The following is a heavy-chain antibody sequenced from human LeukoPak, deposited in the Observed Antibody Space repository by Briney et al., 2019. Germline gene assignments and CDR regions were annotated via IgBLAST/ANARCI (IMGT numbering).Heavy chain of an antibody. CDR2: IYYSGST. CDR3: ARGIQLSYFQH. J-gene: IGHJ1*01. D-gene: IGHD5-18*01. V-gene: IGHV4-59*01. CDR1: GGSISSYY. Sequence: SETLSLTCTVSGGSISSYYWSWIRQPPGKGLEWIGYIYYSGSTNYNPSLKSRVTISVDTSKNQFSLKLSSVTAADTAVYYCARGIQLSYFQHWGQGTLVTVSS.